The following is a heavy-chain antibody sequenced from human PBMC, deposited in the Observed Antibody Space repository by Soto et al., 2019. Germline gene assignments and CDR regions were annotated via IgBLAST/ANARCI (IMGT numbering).Heavy chain of an antibody. CDR1: GGTFSSYA. V-gene: IGHV1-69*01. CDR3: ASRLGPASPFDY. Sequence: QVPLVQSGAEVKKPGSSVKVSCKASGGTFSSYAISWVRHAPGQRLEWMGGIIPIFGTANYAQKFQGRVTITADESTSTAYMELSSLRSEDTAVYYCASRLGPASPFDYWGQGTLVTVSS. CDR2: IIPIFGTA. J-gene: IGHJ4*02.